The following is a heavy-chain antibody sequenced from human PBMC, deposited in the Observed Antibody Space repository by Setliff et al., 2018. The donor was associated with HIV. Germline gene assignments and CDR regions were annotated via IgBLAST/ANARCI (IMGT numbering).Heavy chain of an antibody. CDR2: IDWDDDK. V-gene: IGHV2-70*11. CDR3: ARIIAGPDYFDS. D-gene: IGHD2-21*01. CDR1: GFSLSTNKMC. J-gene: IGHJ5*01. Sequence: SGPTVVNPTQTLTLTCSFSGFSLSTNKMCVNWIRQPPGKALEWLARIDWDDDKYYSTSLKTRLTISKDTSKNQVVLTMTNMDPVDTATYYCARIIAGPDYFDSWGQGILVTVSS.